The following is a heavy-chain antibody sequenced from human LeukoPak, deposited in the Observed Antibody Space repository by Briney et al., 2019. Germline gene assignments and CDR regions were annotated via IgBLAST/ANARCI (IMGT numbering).Heavy chain of an antibody. D-gene: IGHD3-9*01. CDR2: IRYNIENT. V-gene: IGHV3-23*01. J-gene: IGHJ4*02. CDR3: AKASTRDTGYYFDS. Sequence: GGSLRLSCAASGFTFSNYAMGWVRQAPGKGPEWVSSIRYNIENTHYADAVQGRFTISRDNSKNTLYLQMNSLRAEDTARYYCAKASTRDTGYYFDSWGQGALVSVSS. CDR1: GFTFSNYA.